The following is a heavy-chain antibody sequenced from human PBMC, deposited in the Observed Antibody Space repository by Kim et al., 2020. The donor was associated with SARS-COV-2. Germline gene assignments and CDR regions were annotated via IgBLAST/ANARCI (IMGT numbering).Heavy chain of an antibody. CDR1: GYFFSTYD. J-gene: IGHJ5*01. CDR2: VTPSSGNT. D-gene: IGHD6-19*01. CDR3: ARTTSGWPNWFDS. V-gene: IGHV1-8*02. Sequence: ASVKVSCMASGYFFSTYDINWVRQASGQGLEWLGWVTPSSGNTGYAQKFQGRVNVTRDNSIRTAYLELSNLRSEDTAVYYCARTTSGWPNWFDSWGQGTLVTVSS.